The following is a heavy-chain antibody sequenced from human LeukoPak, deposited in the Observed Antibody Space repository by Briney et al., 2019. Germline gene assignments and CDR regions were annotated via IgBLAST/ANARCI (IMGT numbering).Heavy chain of an antibody. CDR2: ISSSSSTT. Sequence: GGSLRLSCAASGFTFSNYWLSWVRQAPGKGLEWVSYISSSSSTTYYADSVKGRFTISRDNAKNSLYLQMNSLRAEDTAVYYCARVTTYYDFWSGNTLGGFDYWGQGTLVTVSS. CDR3: ARVTTYYDFWSGNTLGGFDY. J-gene: IGHJ4*02. V-gene: IGHV3-48*01. D-gene: IGHD3-3*01. CDR1: GFTFSNYW.